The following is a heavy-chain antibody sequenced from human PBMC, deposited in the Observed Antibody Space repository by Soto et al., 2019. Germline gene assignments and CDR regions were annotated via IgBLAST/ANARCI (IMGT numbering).Heavy chain of an antibody. D-gene: IGHD3-10*01. CDR1: GGSITGAYYY. CDR2: IHYSGRT. Sequence: SETLSLTCTVSGGSITGAYYYWGWIRQSPGKGLEYIGGIHYSGRTYYNPSLQGRVTVSVDTSKNQFSLRLVSVTAADTAVYYCARHGSGTYYPLDYWGQGTLVSVSS. J-gene: IGHJ4*02. V-gene: IGHV4-39*01. CDR3: ARHGSGTYYPLDY.